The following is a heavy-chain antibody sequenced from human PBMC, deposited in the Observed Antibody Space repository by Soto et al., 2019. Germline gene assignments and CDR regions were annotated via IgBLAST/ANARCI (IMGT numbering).Heavy chain of an antibody. Sequence: SETLSLTCTVSGGSISSYYWSWIRQPPGKGLEWIGYIYYSGSTNYNPSLKSRVTISVDTSKNQFSLKLSSVTAADTAVYYCARGRGGYDYFDYWGQGTLVTVSS. CDR3: ARGRGGYDYFDY. CDR1: GGSISSYY. J-gene: IGHJ4*02. V-gene: IGHV4-59*08. CDR2: IYYSGST. D-gene: IGHD5-12*01.